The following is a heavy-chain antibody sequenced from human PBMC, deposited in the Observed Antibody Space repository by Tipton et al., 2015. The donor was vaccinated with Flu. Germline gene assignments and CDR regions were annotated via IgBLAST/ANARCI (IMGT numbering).Heavy chain of an antibody. D-gene: IGHD2-15*01. CDR3: ARVYCSGGCRYSMVNNYYYPGMAA. V-gene: IGHV1-8*01. CDR2: MNPNSGNT. Sequence: QLVQSGAEVKKPGASVKVSCKASGYTFTSYDINWVRQATGQGLEWMGWMNPNSGNTGYAQKFQGGVTMTRNTSISPAYMELSSLRSEATAVYYCARVYCSGGCRYSMVNNYYYPGMAAWGQGPPVPVSS. CDR1: GYTFTSYD. J-gene: IGHJ6*02.